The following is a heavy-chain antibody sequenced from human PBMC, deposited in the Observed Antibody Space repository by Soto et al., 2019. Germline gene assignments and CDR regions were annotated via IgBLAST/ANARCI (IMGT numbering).Heavy chain of an antibody. CDR2: IYYSGST. CDR1: RGSINSSSYF. J-gene: IGHJ5*01. Sequence: PSETLSLTCSVSRGSINSSSYFWGWVRQPPGKGLEWIGSIYYSGSTYYNPSLRSRVTISVDTSKNQFSLKLSSVTAADTAVFYCARHYSSGSRNWFDYWGQGILVTVSS. D-gene: IGHD6-19*01. V-gene: IGHV4-39*01. CDR3: ARHYSSGSRNWFDY.